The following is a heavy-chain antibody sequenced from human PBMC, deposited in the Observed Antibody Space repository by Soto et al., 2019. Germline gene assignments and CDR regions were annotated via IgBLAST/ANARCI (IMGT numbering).Heavy chain of an antibody. D-gene: IGHD2-21*02. V-gene: IGHV4-59*01. CDR3: ARVSYCGGDCYSYYSDY. J-gene: IGHJ4*02. CDR1: GGSISSYY. Sequence: SETLSLTCTVSGGSISSYYWSWIRQPPGKGLEWIGYIYYSGSTNYNPSLKSRVTISVDTSKNQFSLKLSSVTAADTAVYYCARVSYCGGDCYSYYSDYWGQGTLVTVSS. CDR2: IYYSGST.